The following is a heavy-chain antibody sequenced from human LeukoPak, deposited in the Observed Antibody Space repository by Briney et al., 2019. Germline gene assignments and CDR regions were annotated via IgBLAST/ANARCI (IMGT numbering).Heavy chain of an antibody. J-gene: IGHJ4*02. CDR1: GYPFTDYY. Sequence: GATVNLSCKVSGYPFTDYYMHGVHPATGKGLEWMGLVDPEDGETIYAEKFQGRVTITADTSTDTAYMELSSLRSEDTAVYYCATMEYCSGGSCPDWGQGTLVTVSS. D-gene: IGHD2-15*01. CDR3: ATMEYCSGGSCPD. CDR2: VDPEDGET. V-gene: IGHV1-69-2*01.